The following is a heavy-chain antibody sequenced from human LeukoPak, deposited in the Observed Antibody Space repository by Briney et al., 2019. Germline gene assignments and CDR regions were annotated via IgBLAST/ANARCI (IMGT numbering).Heavy chain of an antibody. CDR2: IYGGGGVI. V-gene: IGHV3-23*03. Sequence: AGGSLRLSCVASGFTFSGYGMYWVRQAPRKGLEWVAGIYGGGGVIKYADSVKGRFTISRDNSENILYLQMDSLIVEDTAIYYCAKDRVPDSGYDIDYWGQGTLVTVSS. D-gene: IGHD5-12*01. CDR3: AKDRVPDSGYDIDY. CDR1: GFTFSGYG. J-gene: IGHJ4*02.